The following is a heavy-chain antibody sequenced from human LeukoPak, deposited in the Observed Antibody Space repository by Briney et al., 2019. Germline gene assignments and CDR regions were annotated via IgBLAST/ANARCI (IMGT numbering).Heavy chain of an antibody. D-gene: IGHD2-2*02. Sequence: KASETLSLTCAVYGGSFSGYYWSWIRRPPGKGLEWIGEINHSGSTNYNPSLKSRVTISVDTSKNQFSLKLSSVTAADTAVYYCARDRVVPAAISWFDPWGQGTLVTVSS. J-gene: IGHJ5*02. CDR3: ARDRVVPAAISWFDP. CDR2: INHSGST. V-gene: IGHV4-34*01. CDR1: GGSFSGYY.